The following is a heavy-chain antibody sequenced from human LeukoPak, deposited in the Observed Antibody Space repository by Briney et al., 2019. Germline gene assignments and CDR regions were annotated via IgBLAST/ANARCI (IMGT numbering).Heavy chain of an antibody. CDR2: ISSSSSYI. J-gene: IGHJ4*02. CDR3: ARDRYYGDYPELVDY. CDR1: GFTFSSYS. D-gene: IGHD4-17*01. V-gene: IGHV3-21*01. Sequence: GGSLRLSCAASGFTFSSYSMNWVRQAPGKGLEWVSSISSSSSYIYYADSVKGRFTISRDNAKNSLYLQMNSLRAVDTAVYYCARDRYYGDYPELVDYWGQGTLVTVSS.